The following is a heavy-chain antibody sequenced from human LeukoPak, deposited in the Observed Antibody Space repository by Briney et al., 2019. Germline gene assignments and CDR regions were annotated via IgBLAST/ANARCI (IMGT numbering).Heavy chain of an antibody. D-gene: IGHD1-26*01. CDR2: IYYSGST. Sequence: SETLSLTCTVSGGSISSSSYYWGWLRQPPGKGLEWIGSIYYSGSTYYNPSLKSRVTISVDTSKNQFSLKLSSVTAADTAVYYCAREIVGVTPLDAFDIWGQGTMVTVSS. CDR1: GGSISSSSYY. CDR3: AREIVGVTPLDAFDI. V-gene: IGHV4-39*02. J-gene: IGHJ3*02.